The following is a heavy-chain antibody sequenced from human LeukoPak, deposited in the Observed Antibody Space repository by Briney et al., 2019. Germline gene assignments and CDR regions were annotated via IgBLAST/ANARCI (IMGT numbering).Heavy chain of an antibody. J-gene: IGHJ4*02. CDR2: TAGTGGST. CDR3: ARGPLPDY. V-gene: IGHV3-21*01. Sequence: GGSLRLSCAASGFTFNKYAMNWVRQPPGKGLEWVSSTAGTGGSTYYADSVKGRFTISRDNAKNSLYLQMNSLRAEDTAVYYCARGPLPDYWGQGTLVTVSS. CDR1: GFTFNKYA.